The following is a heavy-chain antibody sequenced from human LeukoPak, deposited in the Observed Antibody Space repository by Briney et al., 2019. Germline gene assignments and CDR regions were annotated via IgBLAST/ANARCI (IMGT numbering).Heavy chain of an antibody. CDR1: GVSISSSSYY. CDR3: ARPISSSWYGGWFDP. D-gene: IGHD6-13*01. CDR2: IYYSGST. V-gene: IGHV4-39*01. J-gene: IGHJ5*02. Sequence: SETLSLTCTVSGVSISSSSYYWGWIRQPPGKGLEWIGSIYYSGSTYYNPSLKSRVTISVDTSKNQFSLKLSSVTAADTAVYYCARPISSSWYGGWFDPWGQGTLVTVSS.